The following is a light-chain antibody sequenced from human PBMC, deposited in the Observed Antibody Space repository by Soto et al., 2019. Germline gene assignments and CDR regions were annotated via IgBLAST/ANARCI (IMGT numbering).Light chain of an antibody. CDR1: QSVSSSY. J-gene: IGKJ1*01. Sequence: EIVLTQSPGTLSLSPGERATLSCRASQSVSSSYLAWYQQKPGQAPRLLIYGASSRATGIPDRFSGSGSRPDFTLPISRLEPEDFAVYYCQQYDSSPRTFGQGTKVEIK. CDR3: QQYDSSPRT. V-gene: IGKV3-20*01. CDR2: GAS.